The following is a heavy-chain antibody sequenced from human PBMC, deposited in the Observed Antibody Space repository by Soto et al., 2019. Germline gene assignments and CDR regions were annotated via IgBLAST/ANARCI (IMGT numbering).Heavy chain of an antibody. Sequence: VQLVESGGGLVQPGGFLRLSCAASGFTFSSYAMHWVRQAPGKGLEWVAVISYDGRNKYYADSVKGRITISRDNSKNTLYLEMNSLRGEDTAVYYCARDERHQPDYWGQGTLVTVSS. CDR2: ISYDGRNK. CDR3: ARDERHQPDY. J-gene: IGHJ4*02. CDR1: GFTFSSYA. V-gene: IGHV3-30*04.